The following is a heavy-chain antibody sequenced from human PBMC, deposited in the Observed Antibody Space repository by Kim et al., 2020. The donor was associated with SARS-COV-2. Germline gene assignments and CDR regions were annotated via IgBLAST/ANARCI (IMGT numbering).Heavy chain of an antibody. J-gene: IGHJ6*01. CDR2: IYYSGNS. V-gene: IGHV4-61*01. D-gene: IGHD3-22*01. CDR3: ARRNYYDSSGYYY. CDR1: GGSVSSGSYY. Sequence: ETLSLTCTVSGGSVSSGSYYWSWIRQPPGKGLEWIGYIYYSGNSNYNPSLKSRVTISVDTSKNQFSLKLSSVTAADTAVYYCARRNYYDSSGYYY.